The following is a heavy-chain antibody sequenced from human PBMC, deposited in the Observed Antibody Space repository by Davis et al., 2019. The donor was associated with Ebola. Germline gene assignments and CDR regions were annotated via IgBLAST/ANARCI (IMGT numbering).Heavy chain of an antibody. V-gene: IGHV4-34*09. Sequence: SETLSLTCAVYGGSFSGYYWSWIRQPPGKGLEWIGEINHSGSTNYNPSLKSRVTISVDTSKNQFSLKLSSVTAADTAVYYCAREGGFSRPGFDYWGQGTLVTVSS. CDR1: GGSFSGYY. CDR2: INHSGST. CDR3: AREGGFSRPGFDY. J-gene: IGHJ4*02. D-gene: IGHD3-16*01.